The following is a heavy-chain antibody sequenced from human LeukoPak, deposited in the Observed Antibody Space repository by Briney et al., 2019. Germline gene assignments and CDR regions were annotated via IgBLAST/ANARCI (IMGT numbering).Heavy chain of an antibody. Sequence: GGALRLSCAASGFTFSSYEMNWVRQAPGKGLEGVSYISSSGSTIYYADSVKGRFTISKDNAKNSLYLQMNSLRAEDTAVYYCARWYCSSTSCNHYYYYGMDVWGQGTTVTVSS. V-gene: IGHV3-48*03. CDR3: ARWYCSSTSCNHYYYYGMDV. CDR2: ISSSGSTI. D-gene: IGHD2-2*01. J-gene: IGHJ6*02. CDR1: GFTFSSYE.